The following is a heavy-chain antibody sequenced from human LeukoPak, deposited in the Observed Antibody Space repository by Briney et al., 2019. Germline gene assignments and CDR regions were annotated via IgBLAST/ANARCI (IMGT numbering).Heavy chain of an antibody. CDR1: GFTFTDYW. CDR2: IRQDGSEK. J-gene: IGHJ4*01. V-gene: IGHV3-7*01. Sequence: PGGSLRLSCAVSGFTFTDYWMNWVRQAPGKGLEWVASIRQDGSEKTYVDSVEGRFTISRDNTKNSLSLQVNSLRVEDTAVYYCARDGTAAGLYFDLWGQGTLVTVSS. D-gene: IGHD6-13*01. CDR3: ARDGTAAGLYFDL.